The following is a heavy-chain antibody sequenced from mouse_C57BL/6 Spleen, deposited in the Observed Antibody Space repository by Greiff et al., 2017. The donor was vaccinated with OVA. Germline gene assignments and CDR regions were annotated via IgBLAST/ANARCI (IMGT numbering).Heavy chain of an antibody. Sequence: QVQLQQPGAELVMPGASVKLSCKASGYTFTSYWMHWVKQRPGQGLEWIGEIDPSDSYTNYNQKFKGKSTLTVDKSSSTAYMQLSSLTSEDSAVYYCARLETTGSSFLDAMDYWGQGTSVTVSS. CDR3: ARLETTGSSFLDAMDY. V-gene: IGHV1-69*01. D-gene: IGHD1-1*01. J-gene: IGHJ4*01. CDR2: IDPSDSYT. CDR1: GYTFTSYW.